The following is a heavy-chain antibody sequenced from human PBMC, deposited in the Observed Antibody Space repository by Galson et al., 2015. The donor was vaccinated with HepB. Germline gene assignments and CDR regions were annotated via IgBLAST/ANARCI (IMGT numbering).Heavy chain of an antibody. Sequence: SVKVSCKASGYTFTGYYMHWVRQAPGQGLEWMGWINPNSGGTDYAQKFQGRVTMTRDTSISTAYMELSSLRSDDTAVYYCARDGVAVAAAVWSSYPVGWFDPWGQGTLVAVSS. J-gene: IGHJ5*02. D-gene: IGHD2-15*01. V-gene: IGHV1-2*02. CDR2: INPNSGGT. CDR3: ARDGVAVAAAVWSSYPVGWFDP. CDR1: GYTFTGYY.